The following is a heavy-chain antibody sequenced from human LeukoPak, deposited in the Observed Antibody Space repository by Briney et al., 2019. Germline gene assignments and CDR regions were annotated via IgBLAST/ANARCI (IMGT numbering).Heavy chain of an antibody. CDR3: AKGPYGSGSSRDY. J-gene: IGHJ4*02. CDR2: ISYDGSNK. CDR1: GFTFSSYA. D-gene: IGHD3-10*01. Sequence: PGGSLRLSCAASGFTFSSYAMHWVRQAPGKGLEWVAVISYDGSNKYYADSVKGRFTISRDNSKNTLYLQMNSLRAEDTAVYYCAKGPYGSGSSRDYWGQGTLVTVSS. V-gene: IGHV3-30-3*01.